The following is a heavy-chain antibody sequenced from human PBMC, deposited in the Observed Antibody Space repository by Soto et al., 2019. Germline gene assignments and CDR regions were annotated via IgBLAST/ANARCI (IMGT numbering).Heavy chain of an antibody. CDR3: ARSMNYDFWTGYFFDF. J-gene: IGHJ4*02. CDR2: IDWDGDT. CDR1: GFSLITHSMC. Sequence: GPTLVNPTHTLTLTCTLSGFSLITHSMCLSLVGQSPGKALEWLALIDWDGDTYYSTSLKTRLTISRDTSTNQVVLTMTNLDPADTATYFCARSMNYDFWTGYFFDFWGQGALVTGSS. D-gene: IGHD3-3*01. V-gene: IGHV2-70*20.